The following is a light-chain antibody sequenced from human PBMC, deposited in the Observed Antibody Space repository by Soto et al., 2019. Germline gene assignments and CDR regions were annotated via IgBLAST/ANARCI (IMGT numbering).Light chain of an antibody. V-gene: IGKV1-5*03. Sequence: AQSPSNRCGILGEKGTMNFRGSQTISSWLAWYQQKPGKAPKLLIYKASTLKSGVPSRFSGSGSGTEFTLTISSLQPADFATYYCQHYNSYSEAFGQGTKVDIK. CDR2: KAS. CDR1: QTISSW. J-gene: IGKJ1*01. CDR3: QHYNSYSEA.